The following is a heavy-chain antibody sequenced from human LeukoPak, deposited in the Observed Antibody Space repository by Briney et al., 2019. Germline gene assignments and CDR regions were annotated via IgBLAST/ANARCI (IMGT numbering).Heavy chain of an antibody. CDR2: MNPNSGNT. CDR3: ARISPENGMDV. J-gene: IGHJ6*02. Sequence: ASVKVSCKASGYTFTSYDINWVRQATGQGLEWMGWMNPNSGNTGYAQKFQGRVTMTRDTSTSTVYMELSSLRSEDTAVYYCARISPENGMDVWGQGTTVTVSS. CDR1: GYTFTSYD. V-gene: IGHV1-8*01. D-gene: IGHD5-24*01.